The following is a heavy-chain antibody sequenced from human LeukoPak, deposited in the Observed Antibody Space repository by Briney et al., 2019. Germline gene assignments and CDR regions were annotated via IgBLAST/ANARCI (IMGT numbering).Heavy chain of an antibody. CDR1: GYTFTGYY. D-gene: IGHD2-15*01. Sequence: ASVKVSCKASGYTFTGYYMHWVRQAPGQGLEWMGWINPNSGGTNYAQKFQGWVTMTRDTSISTAYMELSRLRSDDTAVYYCARGGDIVVVVAATFDYWGQGTLVTVSP. CDR3: ARGGDIVVVVAATFDY. J-gene: IGHJ4*02. CDR2: INPNSGGT. V-gene: IGHV1-2*04.